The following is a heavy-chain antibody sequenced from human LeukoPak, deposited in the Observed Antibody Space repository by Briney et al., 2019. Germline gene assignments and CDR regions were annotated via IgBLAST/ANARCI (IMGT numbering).Heavy chain of an antibody. Sequence: GGSLRLSCAASGFTFSSYGMHWVRQAPGKGLEWVAFIRYDGTKKYYADSVKGRFTISRDNSKNTLYLQMNSLRAEDTAVYYCARGPPWNFDLWGRGTLVTVSS. CDR1: GFTFSSYG. CDR2: IRYDGTKK. J-gene: IGHJ2*01. V-gene: IGHV3-30*02. CDR3: ARGPPWNFDL. D-gene: IGHD6-25*01.